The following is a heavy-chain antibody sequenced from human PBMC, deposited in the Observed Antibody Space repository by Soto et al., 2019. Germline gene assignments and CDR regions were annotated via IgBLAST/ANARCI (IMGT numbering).Heavy chain of an antibody. CDR1: GYTFTSYG. CDR2: ISAYNGNT. CDR3: ARVKDIMTTFGGVIAKDFDY. J-gene: IGHJ4*02. Sequence: QVQLVQSGAEVKKPGASVKVSCKASGYTFTSYGISWVRQAPGQGLEWMGWISAYNGNTNYAQKLQGRVTMTTDTSTSTAYMELRRLRSDDTAVYYFARVKDIMTTFGGVIAKDFDYWGQGTLVTVSS. V-gene: IGHV1-18*01. D-gene: IGHD3-16*02.